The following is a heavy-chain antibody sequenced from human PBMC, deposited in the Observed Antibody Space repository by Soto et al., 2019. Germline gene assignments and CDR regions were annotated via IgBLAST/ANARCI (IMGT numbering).Heavy chain of an antibody. CDR2: IYDSETT. D-gene: IGHD5-12*01. V-gene: IGHV4-30-4*01. CDR1: GGSINSDDSY. Sequence: PSETLSLTCTVSGGSINSDDSYWSWLRQPPGRGLEWIGYIYDSETTYYNPSLKSRVTISVATSKNQFSLKLNSVTAADTAVYYCARGRKAEIVAMFAYNRMDVGGQGTTVSV. CDR3: ARGRKAEIVAMFAYNRMDV. J-gene: IGHJ6*02.